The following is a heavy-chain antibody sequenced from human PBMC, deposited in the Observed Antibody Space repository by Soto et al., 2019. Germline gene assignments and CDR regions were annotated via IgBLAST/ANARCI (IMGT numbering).Heavy chain of an antibody. CDR2: IYYSGSA. CDR3: ARDYGSGRDAFDI. D-gene: IGHD3-10*01. CDR1: GGSVSIGSYY. J-gene: IGHJ3*02. Sequence: PSETLSLTCTVSGGSVSIGSYYWSWIRQPPGKGLVWIGYIYYSGSANYNPSLKSRVTISVDTSKNQFSLKLRSVTAADTAVYYCARDYGSGRDAFDIWGQGTMVTVSS. V-gene: IGHV4-61*01.